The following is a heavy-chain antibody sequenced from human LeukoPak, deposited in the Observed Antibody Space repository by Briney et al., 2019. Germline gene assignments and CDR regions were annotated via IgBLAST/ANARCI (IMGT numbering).Heavy chain of an antibody. V-gene: IGHV3-48*04. CDR1: GFTFSSYS. D-gene: IGHD2-2*01. J-gene: IGHJ6*03. CDR3: ARDRWAYCSSTSCYDYYYYMDV. CDR2: ISSSGSTI. Sequence: GGSLRLSCAASGFTFSSYSMNWVRQAPGKGLEWVSYISSSGSTIYYADSVKGRFTISRDNAKNSLYLQMNSLRAEDTAVYYCARDRWAYCSSTSCYDYYYYMDVWGKGTTVTISS.